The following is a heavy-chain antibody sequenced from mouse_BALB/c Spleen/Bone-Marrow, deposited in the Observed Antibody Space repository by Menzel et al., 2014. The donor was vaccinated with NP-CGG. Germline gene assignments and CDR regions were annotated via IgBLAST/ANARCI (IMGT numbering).Heavy chain of an antibody. V-gene: IGHV5-12-1*01. CDR2: ISSGGGST. D-gene: IGHD1-1*01. CDR1: GFAFSSYD. Sequence: EVKVEESGGGLVKPGGSLKLSCAASGFAFSSYDMSWVRQTPEKRLEWVAYISSGGGSTNYPDTVKGRFTISRDNAKNPLSLQMSSLKSEDTAMYYCARGYYYGSSFDYWGQGTTLTVSS. J-gene: IGHJ2*01. CDR3: ARGYYYGSSFDY.